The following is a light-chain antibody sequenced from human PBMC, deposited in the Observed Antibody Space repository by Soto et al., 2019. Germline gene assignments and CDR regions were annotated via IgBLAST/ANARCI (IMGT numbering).Light chain of an antibody. V-gene: IGKV3-11*01. CDR2: DAS. CDR3: QQRSNWPPG. Sequence: EIALTQSPATLSLSPGEGATLSCRASQSVSSYLAWYQQKPGQAPRLLIYDASNRATGIPARFSGSGSGTDFTLTISSLEPEDFAVYYCQQRSNWPPGFGQGTRLEIK. CDR1: QSVSSY. J-gene: IGKJ5*01.